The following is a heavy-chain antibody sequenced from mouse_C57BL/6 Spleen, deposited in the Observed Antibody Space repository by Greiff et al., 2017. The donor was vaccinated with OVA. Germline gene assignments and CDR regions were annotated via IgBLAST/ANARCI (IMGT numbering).Heavy chain of an antibody. CDR3: VREGDPYYFDD. D-gene: IGHD3-3*01. Sequence: EVKLVEPGGGLVQPKGSLKLSCAASGFSFNTYAMNWVRQAPGKGLEWVARIRSKSNNSATYYADSVKDRLTISRDDSESMLYLRMNSMKTEDTAKDYCVREGDPYYFDDWGKGTTLTVSS. J-gene: IGHJ2*01. V-gene: IGHV10-1*01. CDR2: IRSKSNNSAT. CDR1: GFSFNTYA.